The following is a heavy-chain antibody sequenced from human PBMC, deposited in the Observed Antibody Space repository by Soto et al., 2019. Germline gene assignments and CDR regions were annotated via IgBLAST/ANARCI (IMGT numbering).Heavy chain of an antibody. J-gene: IGHJ5*02. D-gene: IGHD5-18*01. CDR3: ERGAGCSYASNWFDI. CDR2: IYYTGST. Sequence: PSETLSLTCTVFGASVSSGTYYWSWMRQGPGKGLEGVGHIYYTGSTNYNPSLNNRVTISVYTSKNHFSLRLTSVTAAAAPVYSCERGAGCSYASNWFDIWGQGTLVTVSS. V-gene: IGHV4-61*03. CDR1: GASVSSGTYY.